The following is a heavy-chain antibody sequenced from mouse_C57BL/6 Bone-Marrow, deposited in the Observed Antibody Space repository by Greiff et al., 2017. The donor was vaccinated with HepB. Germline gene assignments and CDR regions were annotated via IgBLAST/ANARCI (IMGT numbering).Heavy chain of an antibody. CDR2: INYDGSST. CDR3: AREAYYGSSSYYFDY. J-gene: IGHJ2*01. CDR1: GFTFSDYY. V-gene: IGHV5-16*01. Sequence: EVKLVESEGGLVQPGSSMKLSCTASGFTFSDYYMAWVRQVPEKGLEWVANINYDGSSTYYLDSLKSRFIISRDNAKNILYLQMSSLKSEDTATYYCAREAYYGSSSYYFDYWGQGTTLTVSS. D-gene: IGHD1-1*01.